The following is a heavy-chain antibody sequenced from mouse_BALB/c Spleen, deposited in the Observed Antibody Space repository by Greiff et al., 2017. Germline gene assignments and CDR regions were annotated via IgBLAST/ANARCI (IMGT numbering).Heavy chain of an antibody. CDR3: TRNFDGYYLYYAMDY. Sequence: QVQLQQSGAELVKPGASVKLSCKASGYTFTSYYMYWVKQRPGQGLEWIGEINPSNGGTNFNEKFKSKATLTVDKSSSTAYMQLSSLTSEDSAVYYCTRNFDGYYLYYAMDYWGQGTSVTVSS. CDR2: INPSNGGT. CDR1: GYTFTSYY. J-gene: IGHJ4*01. D-gene: IGHD2-3*01. V-gene: IGHV1S81*02.